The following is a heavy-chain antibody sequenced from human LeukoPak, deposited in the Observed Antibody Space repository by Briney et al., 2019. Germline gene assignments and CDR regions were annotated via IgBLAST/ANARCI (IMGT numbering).Heavy chain of an antibody. CDR2: IYYSGST. D-gene: IGHD6-19*01. CDR1: GGSITSYY. Sequence: SETLSLTCTVSGGSITSYYWSWIRQPPGKGLEWIGYIYYSGSTNYNPSLKSRVTISVDRSKNQFSLKLSSVTAADTAVYYCARDSSGWYGTGWYFDLWGRGTLVTVSS. V-gene: IGHV4-59*12. CDR3: ARDSSGWYGTGWYFDL. J-gene: IGHJ2*01.